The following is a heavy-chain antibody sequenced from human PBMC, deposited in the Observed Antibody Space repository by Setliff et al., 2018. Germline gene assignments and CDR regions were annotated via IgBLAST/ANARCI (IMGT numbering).Heavy chain of an antibody. CDR2: IYTSWST. V-gene: IGHV4-4*09. CDR3: ARMSGFLYMDV. Sequence: PSETLSLTCNVSGASVSSHYWDWIRQPPGKGLEWIGQIYTSWSTNYNPSLKGQATLSIDASKRQFSLKLTSVTAADTAVYYCARMSGFLYMDVWGKGTTVTVSS. J-gene: IGHJ6*03. D-gene: IGHD3-3*01. CDR1: GASVSSHY.